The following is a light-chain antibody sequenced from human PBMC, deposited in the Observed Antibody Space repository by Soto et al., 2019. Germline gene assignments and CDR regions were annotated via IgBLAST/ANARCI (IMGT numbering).Light chain of an antibody. CDR2: GNN. CDR3: AAWDDSLSGPV. J-gene: IGLJ3*02. CDR1: SSNIGRNT. Sequence: QSVLTQPPSASGTPGQRVTISCSGSSSNIGRNTVNWYQQFPGTAPKLLIYGNNQRPSGVPDRFYGSKSGTSASLAISGRQSEDEADYYCAAWDDSLSGPVFGGGTKLTVL. V-gene: IGLV1-44*01.